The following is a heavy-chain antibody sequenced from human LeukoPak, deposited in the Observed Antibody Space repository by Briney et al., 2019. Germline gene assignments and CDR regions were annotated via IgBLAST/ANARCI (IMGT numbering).Heavy chain of an antibody. Sequence: GRSLRLSWAASGFTFSSYGMHWVRQAPGKGLEWVAVISYDGSNKYYADSVKGRFTISRDNSKNTLYLQMNSLRAEDTAVYYCAKDLPWFDPWGQGTLVTVSS. CDR3: AKDLPWFDP. CDR2: ISYDGSNK. J-gene: IGHJ5*02. CDR1: GFTFSSYG. V-gene: IGHV3-30*18.